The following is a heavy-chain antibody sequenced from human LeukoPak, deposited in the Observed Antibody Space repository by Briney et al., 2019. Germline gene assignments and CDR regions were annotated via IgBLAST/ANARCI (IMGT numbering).Heavy chain of an antibody. CDR3: ARDKQLASWFDP. CDR1: GGSISSGSYY. D-gene: IGHD6-6*01. J-gene: IGHJ5*02. CDR2: IYTSGST. V-gene: IGHV4-61*02. Sequence: SETLSLTCTVSGGSISSGSYYWSWIRQPAGKGLEWIGRIYTSGSTNYNPSLKSRVTISVDTSKNQFSLKLSSVTAADTAVYYCARDKQLASWFDPWGQGTLVTVSS.